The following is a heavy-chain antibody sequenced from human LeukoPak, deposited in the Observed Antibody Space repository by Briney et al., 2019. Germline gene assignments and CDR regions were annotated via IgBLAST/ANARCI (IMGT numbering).Heavy chain of an antibody. J-gene: IGHJ1*01. V-gene: IGHV3-30*04. Sequence: GSLRLSCAASGFTFSSYAMHWVRRAPGKGLEWVAVISYDGSNRYYADSVKGRFTISRDNSKNTLYLQMNSLRAEDTAVYYCARNGIVVVPAAMGQYFQHWGQGTLVTVSS. CDR1: GFTFSSYA. D-gene: IGHD2-2*01. CDR3: ARNGIVVVPAAMGQYFQH. CDR2: ISYDGSNR.